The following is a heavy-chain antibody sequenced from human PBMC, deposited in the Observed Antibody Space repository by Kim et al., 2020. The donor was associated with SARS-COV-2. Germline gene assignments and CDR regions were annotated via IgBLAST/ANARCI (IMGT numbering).Heavy chain of an antibody. Sequence: GGSLRLSCAASGFTFSTYGMHWVRQAPGKGLEWVAVISYDGINKYYADSVKGRFTISRDNSKNTLYLQMNSLRAEDTAVYYCAKATQRLYYYGSGSYLPDAFDIWGQGTMVTVSS. CDR3: AKATQRLYYYGSGSYLPDAFDI. V-gene: IGHV3-30*18. CDR1: GFTFSTYG. D-gene: IGHD3-10*01. J-gene: IGHJ3*02. CDR2: ISYDGINK.